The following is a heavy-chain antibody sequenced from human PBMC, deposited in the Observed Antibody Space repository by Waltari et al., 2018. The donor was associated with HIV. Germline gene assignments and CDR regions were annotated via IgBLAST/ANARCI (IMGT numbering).Heavy chain of an antibody. V-gene: IGHV1-2*02. CDR3: ARDPLHGVAVADIDY. CDR2: INPRSGGT. J-gene: IGHJ4*02. CDR1: GYTFTAYY. D-gene: IGHD6-19*01. Sequence: QVQLVQSGAEVKKTGASVKVSCKASGYTFTAYYTPWVRQAPGQGLEWMGWINPRSGGTQYAQKFQGRVTMTRDTSISTAVMELSRLRSDDTAVYYCARDPLHGVAVADIDYWGQGTLVTVSS.